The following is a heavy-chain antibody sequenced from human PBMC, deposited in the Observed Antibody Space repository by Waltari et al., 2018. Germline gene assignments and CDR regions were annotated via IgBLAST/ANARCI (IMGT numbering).Heavy chain of an antibody. D-gene: IGHD3-10*01. CDR3: ARADTYFFGSGTHGCASDI. CDR2: IKHDGTEK. CDR1: GLTFGPHG. J-gene: IGHJ3*02. V-gene: IGHV3-7*01. Sequence: EVRLVESGGGLVQPGGPLRLSCAAPGLTFGPHGSSWGRRAPGRGLEWVANIKHDGTEKQYVDSVMGRFTISRDNAKNSLYLQMNSLRAEDTAVYYCARADTYFFGSGTHGCASDIWGQGTMVTVSS.